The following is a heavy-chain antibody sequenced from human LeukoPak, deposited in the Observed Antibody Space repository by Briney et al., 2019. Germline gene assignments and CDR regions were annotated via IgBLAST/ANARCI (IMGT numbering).Heavy chain of an antibody. J-gene: IGHJ3*01. Sequence: GGSLRLSCASSGFTFSNAWMTWVRQAPGKGLEWVAHIKSNIDGGIMAYAAPVKGRFTISRDDSKDTLYLQMNSLKMEDTAVYYCTTDTSGYFFNAFDVWGQGTMVTVSS. CDR2: IKSNIDGGIM. CDR1: GFTFSNAW. CDR3: TTDTSGYFFNAFDV. D-gene: IGHD3-3*01. V-gene: IGHV3-15*01.